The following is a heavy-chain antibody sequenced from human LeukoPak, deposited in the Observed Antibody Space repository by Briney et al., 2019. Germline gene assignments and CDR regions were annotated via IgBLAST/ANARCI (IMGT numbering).Heavy chain of an antibody. V-gene: IGHV1-46*01. CDR2: INPSGGST. CDR3: ARDQVAVTPDDWYFDL. D-gene: IGHD2-15*01. CDR1: GYTFTGYY. Sequence: GASVKVSCKASGYTFTGYYMHWVRQAPGQGLEWMGIINPSGGSTSYAQKFQGRVTMTRDTSTSTVYMELSSLRSEDTAVYYCARDQVAVTPDDWYFDLWGRGTLVTVSS. J-gene: IGHJ2*01.